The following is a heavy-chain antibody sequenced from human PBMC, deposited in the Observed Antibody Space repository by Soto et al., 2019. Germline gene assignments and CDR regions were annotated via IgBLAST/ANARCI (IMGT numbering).Heavy chain of an antibody. V-gene: IGHV1-46*01. CDR1: GYIFTRYY. D-gene: IGHD4-17*01. J-gene: IGHJ4*02. CDR2: INPSGGSA. Sequence: ASVKVSCKASGYIFTRYYMRWVRLAPGQGPEWMGIINPSGGSATYTQKFQGRVTMTRDTSTSTVYMELSSLRAEDTAVYYCASGGGDYGGPPPDWGQGTLVTVSS. CDR3: ASGGGDYGGPPPD.